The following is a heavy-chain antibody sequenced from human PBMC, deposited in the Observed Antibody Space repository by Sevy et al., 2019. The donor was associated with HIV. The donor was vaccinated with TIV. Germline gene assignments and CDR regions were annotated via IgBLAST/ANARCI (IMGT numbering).Heavy chain of an antibody. CDR2: IRYDGSNK. CDR1: GFTFSSYG. Sequence: GGSLRLSCAASGFTFSSYGMHWVRQAPGKGLEWVAFIRYDGSNKYYADSVKGRFTISRDNSKNTLYLQMNSLRAEDTAEYYAAEAPPTTVTTHYYYGIDVWGQGTTVTVSS. CDR3: AEAPPTTVTTHYYYGIDV. J-gene: IGHJ6*02. D-gene: IGHD4-17*01. V-gene: IGHV3-30*02.